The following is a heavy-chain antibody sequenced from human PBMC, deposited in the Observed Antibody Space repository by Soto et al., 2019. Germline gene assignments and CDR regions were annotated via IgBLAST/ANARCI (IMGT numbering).Heavy chain of an antibody. Sequence: EVQLLESGRGLVQPGGSLRLSCAASGFTFSSYAMSWVRQAPGKGLEWVSAISGSGGSTYYADSVKGRFTISRDNSKNTLYLQMNSLRAEDTAVYYCAKGRARGVVIIPLDYWGQGTLVTVSS. CDR3: AKGRARGVVIIPLDY. V-gene: IGHV3-23*01. D-gene: IGHD3-3*01. CDR1: GFTFSSYA. J-gene: IGHJ4*02. CDR2: ISGSGGST.